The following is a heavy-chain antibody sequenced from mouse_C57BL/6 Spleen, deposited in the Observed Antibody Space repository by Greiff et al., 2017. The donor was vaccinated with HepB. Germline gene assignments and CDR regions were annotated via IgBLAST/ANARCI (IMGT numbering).Heavy chain of an antibody. V-gene: IGHV1-15*01. CDR2: IDPETGGT. J-gene: IGHJ2*01. CDR3: TKGGYYGSFDY. CDR1: GYTFTDYE. D-gene: IGHD1-1*01. Sequence: VQRVESGAELVRPGASVTLSCKASGYTFTDYEMHWVKQTPVHGLEWIGAIDPETGGTAYNQKFKGKAILTADKSSSTAYMELRSLTSEDSAVYYCTKGGYYGSFDYWGQGTTLTVSS.